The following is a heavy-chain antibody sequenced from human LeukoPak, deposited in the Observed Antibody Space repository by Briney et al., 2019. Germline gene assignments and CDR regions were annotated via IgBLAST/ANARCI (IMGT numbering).Heavy chain of an antibody. CDR3: ARRRSSTLIDY. D-gene: IGHD3-10*01. J-gene: IGHJ4*02. CDR1: GYSFTSYW. CDR2: IYPGDSDT. Sequence: GESLRISCKGSGYSFTSYWIAWVRQMPGKGLEWMGIIYPGDSDTTYSPSFQGQVTISADKSISTAYLQWSSLKASDTAMYFCARRRSSTLIDYWGQGTLVTVSS. V-gene: IGHV5-51*01.